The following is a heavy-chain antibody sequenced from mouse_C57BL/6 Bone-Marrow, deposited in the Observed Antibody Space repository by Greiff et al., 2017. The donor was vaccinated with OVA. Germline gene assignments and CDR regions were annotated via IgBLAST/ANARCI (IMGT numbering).Heavy chain of an antibody. CDR3: ARLIYYDYDDWYFDV. CDR2: ISYDGSN. J-gene: IGHJ1*03. V-gene: IGHV3-6*01. CDR1: GYSITSGYY. Sequence: EVKLQESGPGLVKPSQSLSLTCSVTGYSITSGYYWNWIRQFPGNKLEWMGYISYDGSNNYNPSLKNRISITRDTSKNQFFLKLNSVTTEDTATYYCARLIYYDYDDWYFDVWGTGTTVTVSS. D-gene: IGHD2-4*01.